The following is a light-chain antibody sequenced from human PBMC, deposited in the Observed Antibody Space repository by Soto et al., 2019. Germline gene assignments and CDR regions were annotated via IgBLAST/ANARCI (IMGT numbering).Light chain of an antibody. Sequence: EIVLTQSPGTLSLSPGERATLSCRASQSVSSNLAWYQQKPGQAPRLLIYGASSRATGIPDRFSGSGSGTDFTLTISRLEPEDFAVYYCQQYGSSLTWTFGQGTKV. CDR3: QQYGSSLTWT. V-gene: IGKV3-20*01. CDR1: QSVSSN. J-gene: IGKJ1*01. CDR2: GAS.